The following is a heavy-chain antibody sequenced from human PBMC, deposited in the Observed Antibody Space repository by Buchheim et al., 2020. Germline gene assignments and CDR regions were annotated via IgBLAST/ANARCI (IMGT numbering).Heavy chain of an antibody. Sequence: EVQLVESGGGLVKPGGSLRLSCAASGFTFSSYTMNWVRQAPGKGLEWVSSISSSSSYIYYADSVKGRFTISRDNAKKSMYLQMNSLRAEDTAVYYCARAPPWGNFYFDYWGQGTL. CDR3: ARAPPWGNFYFDY. J-gene: IGHJ4*02. D-gene: IGHD4-23*01. CDR1: GFTFSSYT. V-gene: IGHV3-21*01. CDR2: ISSSSSYI.